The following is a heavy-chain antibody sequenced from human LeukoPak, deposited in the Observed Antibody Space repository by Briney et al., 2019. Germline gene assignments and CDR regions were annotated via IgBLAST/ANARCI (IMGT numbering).Heavy chain of an antibody. V-gene: IGHV1-46*01. CDR3: ARDGGSYFPPDY. CDR2: INPSGGST. CDR1: GYTFTSYY. D-gene: IGHD1-26*01. J-gene: IGHJ4*02. Sequence: EASVKVSCKVSGYTFTSYYMHWVRQAPGQGLEWMGIINPSGGSTSYAQKFQGRVTMTRDMSTSTVYMELSSLRSEDTAVYYCARDGGSYFPPDYWGQGTLVTVSS.